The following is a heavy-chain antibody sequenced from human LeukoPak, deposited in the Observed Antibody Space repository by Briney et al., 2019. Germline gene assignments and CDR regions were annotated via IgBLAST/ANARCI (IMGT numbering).Heavy chain of an antibody. CDR1: GFTFSSYW. CDR3: ARVRWGGLYYFDY. Sequence: PGGSLRLSCAASGFTFSSYWMHWVRQAPGKGLVGVSRINDDGRSTSYADSVKGRFTISRDNAKNTLYLQMNSLRAEGTAVYYCARVRWGGLYYFDYWGQGTLVTVSS. V-gene: IGHV3-74*01. D-gene: IGHD3-16*01. J-gene: IGHJ4*02. CDR2: INDDGRST.